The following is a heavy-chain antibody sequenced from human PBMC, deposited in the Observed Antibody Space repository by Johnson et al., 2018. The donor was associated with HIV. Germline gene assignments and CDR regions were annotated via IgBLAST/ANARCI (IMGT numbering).Heavy chain of an antibody. CDR2: ISNDGRNK. V-gene: IGHV3-30*18. J-gene: IGHJ3*02. CDR3: AKGRRGGQPPPDEFEI. CDR1: GFTFSSYG. D-gene: IGHD3-16*01. Sequence: QVQLVESGGGVVQPGRSLRLSCAASGFTFSSYGMHWVRQAPGKGLEWVAVISNDGRNKDYADSVKGRFTISRDNSKNTLYLQMNSLRAEDTAVYYCAKGRRGGQPPPDEFEIWGQGTMVTVSS.